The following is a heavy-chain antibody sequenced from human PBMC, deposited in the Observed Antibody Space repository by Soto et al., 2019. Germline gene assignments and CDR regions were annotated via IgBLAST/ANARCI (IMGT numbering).Heavy chain of an antibody. CDR2: IKEDGSEI. CDR1: GFSIRSYW. D-gene: IGHD3-16*01. CDR3: ARDVGFDYVN. J-gene: IGHJ4*02. Sequence: PGGSLRLSCAVSGFSIRSYWMSWVRQAPGKGLEWVASIKEDGSEIYYVESVRGRFTISRDSAENALHLVMNGLSAEDTGVYFCARDVGFDYVNWGQGTLVTVSS. V-gene: IGHV3-7*01.